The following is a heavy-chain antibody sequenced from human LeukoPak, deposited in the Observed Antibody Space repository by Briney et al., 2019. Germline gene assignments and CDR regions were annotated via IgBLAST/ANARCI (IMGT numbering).Heavy chain of an antibody. J-gene: IGHJ6*03. V-gene: IGHV1-8*01. CDR1: GYTFTSYD. CDR3: ARDRIVVVVAATPRYYYYYMDV. D-gene: IGHD2-15*01. Sequence: ASVKVSCEASGYTFTSYDINWVRQATGQGLEWMGWMNPNSGNTGSAQKFQGRVTMTTDTSTSTAYMELRSLRSDDTAVYYCARDRIVVVVAATPRYYYYYMDVWGKGTTVTISS. CDR2: MNPNSGNT.